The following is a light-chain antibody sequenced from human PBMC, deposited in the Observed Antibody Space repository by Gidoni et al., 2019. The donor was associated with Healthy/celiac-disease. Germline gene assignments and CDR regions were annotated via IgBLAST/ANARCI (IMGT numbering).Light chain of an antibody. Sequence: DIQMTQSPSSLSASVGDRVTITCQASQDISNYLNWYQQKPGKAPKLLIYDASNLETGVPSRFSGSGSGTDFNFTISSLQPEDIATYYCQQYENLPLTFGGGTKVEIK. CDR1: QDISNY. V-gene: IGKV1-33*01. J-gene: IGKJ4*01. CDR3: QQYENLPLT. CDR2: DAS.